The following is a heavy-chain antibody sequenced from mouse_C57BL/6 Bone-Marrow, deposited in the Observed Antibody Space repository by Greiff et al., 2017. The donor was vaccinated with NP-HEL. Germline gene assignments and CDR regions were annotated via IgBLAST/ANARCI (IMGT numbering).Heavy chain of an antibody. CDR2: IDPNSGGT. D-gene: IGHD2-4*01. Sequence: QQSCKASGYTFTSYWMHWVKQRPGRGLEWIGRIDPNSGGTKYNEKFKSKATLTVDKPSSTAYMQLSSLTSEDSAVYYCARGNDYDDAMDYWGQGTSVTVSS. CDR1: GYTFTSYW. V-gene: IGHV1-72*01. J-gene: IGHJ4*01. CDR3: ARGNDYDDAMDY.